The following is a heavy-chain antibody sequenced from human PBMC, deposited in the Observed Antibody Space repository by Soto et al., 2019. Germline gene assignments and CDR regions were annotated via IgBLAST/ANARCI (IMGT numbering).Heavy chain of an antibody. CDR2: IYYSGST. CDR1: GGSSSTYY. V-gene: IGHV4-59*08. J-gene: IGHJ4*02. D-gene: IGHD3-9*01. Sequence: SETLSLTCTVSGGSSSTYYWSWIRQPPGKGLEWIGYIYYSGSTNYNPSIKSRVTISVDTSKNQFSLKLSSVTAADTAVYYCVCFGHFDLQYSFYFWCQGTPVTLSS. CDR3: VCFGHFDLQYSFYF.